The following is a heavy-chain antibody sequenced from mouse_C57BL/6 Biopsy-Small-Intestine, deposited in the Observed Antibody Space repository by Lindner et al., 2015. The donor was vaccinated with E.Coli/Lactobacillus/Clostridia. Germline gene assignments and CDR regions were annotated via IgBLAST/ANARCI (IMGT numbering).Heavy chain of an antibody. D-gene: IGHD1-3*01. CDR3: ATGKDWYFDV. CDR2: IDPENGDT. J-gene: IGHJ1*03. CDR1: GFNIEDDY. V-gene: IGHV14-4*01. Sequence: VQLQESGAELVKPGASVKLSCTASGFNIEDDYMHWVKQRPEQGLEWIGWIDPENGDTEYALKFQGKATITADTSSNTAYLQLSSLTSEDTAVYYCATGKDWYFDVWGTGTTVTVSS.